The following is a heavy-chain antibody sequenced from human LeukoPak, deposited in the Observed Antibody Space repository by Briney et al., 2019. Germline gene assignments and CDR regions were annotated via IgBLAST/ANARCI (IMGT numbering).Heavy chain of an antibody. V-gene: IGHV5-51*01. CDR3: ARQKSGYTFTYYYYMDV. CDR1: GYTFRSYW. Sequence: GESLQISCKGSGYTFRSYWIGWVRQMPGKGLEWMGIIYPGDSATRYSPSFQGQVTISADESTSTAYLQWSSVKASDTAMYYCARQKSGYTFTYYYYMDVWGKGTTVTVSS. CDR2: IYPGDSAT. D-gene: IGHD5-18*01. J-gene: IGHJ6*03.